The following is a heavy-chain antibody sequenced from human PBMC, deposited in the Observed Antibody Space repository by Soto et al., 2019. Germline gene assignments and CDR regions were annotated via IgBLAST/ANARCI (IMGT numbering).Heavy chain of an antibody. D-gene: IGHD4-17*01. J-gene: IGHJ6*03. CDR3: ERDRGGDYWSDSYYMDV. Sequence: ETLSLTCTVSGGSVSSSSYYWGWVRQPPGKGLEWIGSVYYSGSTYYNPSLKSRVTISVDTSKNQFSLKLSSVTAADTAVYYCERDRGGDYWSDSYYMDVWGKGTTVTVSS. V-gene: IGHV4-39*02. CDR1: GGSVSSSSYY. CDR2: VYYSGST.